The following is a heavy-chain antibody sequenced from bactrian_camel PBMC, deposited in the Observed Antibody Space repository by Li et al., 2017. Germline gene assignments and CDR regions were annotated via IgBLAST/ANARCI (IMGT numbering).Heavy chain of an antibody. CDR1: GHSRGSNC. D-gene: IGHD1*01. J-gene: IGHJ6*01. V-gene: IGHV3-3*01. CDR3: AADPQWAASLSWSLRTRDFGY. CDR2: IRRSGGET. Sequence: QVQLVESGGGSVQAGGSLRLSCVVSGHSRGSNCVGWYRLPPGRAPAEREGIAAIRRSGGETWYAGSVKGRFTTSQDSARNTVYLQMNNLQPEDTATYYCAADPQWAASLSWSLRTRDFGYWGQGTQVTVS.